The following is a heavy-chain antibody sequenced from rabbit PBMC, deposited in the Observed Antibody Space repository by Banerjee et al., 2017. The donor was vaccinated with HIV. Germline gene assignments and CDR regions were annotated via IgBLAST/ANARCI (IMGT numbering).Heavy chain of an antibody. CDR1: GFDLSSGYD. CDR2: INTSSGNT. D-gene: IGHD4-1*01. CDR3: ARAGSSSGWGPDL. V-gene: IGHV1S45*01. J-gene: IGHJ4*01. Sequence: QEQLEESGGGLVQPEGSLTLTCTASGFDLSSGYDMCWVRQAPGKGLEWIACINTSSGNTDYASWAKGRFTISKTSSTTVTLQMTSLTVADTATYFCARAGSSSGWGPDLWGPGTLVTVS.